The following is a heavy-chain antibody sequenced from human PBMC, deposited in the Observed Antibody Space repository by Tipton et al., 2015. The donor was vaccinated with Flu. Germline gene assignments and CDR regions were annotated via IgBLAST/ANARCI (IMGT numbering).Heavy chain of an antibody. D-gene: IGHD4-17*01. CDR1: GDSMHNYY. Sequence: TLSLTCSVSGDSMHNYYWSWFRQPPGKGLEWFGYISYSGYTNYNPSLKSRVTLSLDMSKNQFSLRLSSVTAADTAVYYCARGVYGDDGAFDIWGQGTMVTVSS. V-gene: IGHV4-59*01. CDR2: ISYSGYT. J-gene: IGHJ3*02. CDR3: ARGVYGDDGAFDI.